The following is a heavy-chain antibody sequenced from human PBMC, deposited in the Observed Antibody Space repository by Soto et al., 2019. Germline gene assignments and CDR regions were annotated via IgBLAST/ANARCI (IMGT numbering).Heavy chain of an antibody. CDR2: MNPINGAT. Sequence: ASVKVSCKASGYDFTAYDINWVRQASGQGLEWMGWMNPINGATGSARRFQGRVSMTRNTATNTAYLELTSLRSDDTAVYYCGRGPSPRAPAGGTPYYYAMDVWGQGTTVTVSS. CDR1: GYDFTAYD. D-gene: IGHD6-13*01. J-gene: IGHJ6*02. V-gene: IGHV1-8*02. CDR3: GRGPSPRAPAGGTPYYYAMDV.